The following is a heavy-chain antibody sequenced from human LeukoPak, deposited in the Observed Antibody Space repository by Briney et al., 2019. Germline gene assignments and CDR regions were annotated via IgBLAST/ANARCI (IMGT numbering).Heavy chain of an antibody. CDR3: ARDGGRYCSSTSCHGGYYYYMDV. J-gene: IGHJ6*03. CDR2: IIPIFGTA. CDR1: GGTFSSYA. D-gene: IGHD2-2*01. Sequence: ASVKVSCKASGGTFSSYAISRVRQAPGQGLEWMGGIIPIFGTANYAQKFQGRVTITADESTSTAYMELSSLRSEDTAVYYCARDGGRYCSSTSCHGGYYYYMDVWGKGTTVTISS. V-gene: IGHV1-69*13.